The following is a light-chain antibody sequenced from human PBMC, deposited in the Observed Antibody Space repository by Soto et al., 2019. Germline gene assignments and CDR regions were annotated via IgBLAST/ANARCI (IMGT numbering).Light chain of an antibody. CDR3: VSYTSSGTYV. CDR2: EVS. V-gene: IGLV2-14*01. Sequence: QSALTQPASVSGSPGQSITISCTGTSSDVGNYKYVSWYQQHPRKAPKLMIYEVSNRPSGVSNRFSGSKSGNTASLTISGLQAEDETDYYCVSYTSSGTYVFGTGTKVTVL. CDR1: SSDVGNYKY. J-gene: IGLJ1*01.